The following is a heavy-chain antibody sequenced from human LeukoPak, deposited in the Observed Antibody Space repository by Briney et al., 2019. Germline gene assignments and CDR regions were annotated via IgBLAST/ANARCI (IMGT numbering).Heavy chain of an antibody. J-gene: IGHJ6*01. Sequence: GGSLRLSCAASGFTFSSYGMHWVRQAPGKGLEWVAVTWYDGRNNYYAASVKGRFTISRDDSKTTVYLLMNSLRAEDTAVYYCAREVAPLYFHYGMDVWGEGTTVAVSS. V-gene: IGHV3-33*01. CDR2: TWYDGRNN. CDR1: GFTFSSYG. D-gene: IGHD2-21*01. CDR3: AREVAPLYFHYGMDV.